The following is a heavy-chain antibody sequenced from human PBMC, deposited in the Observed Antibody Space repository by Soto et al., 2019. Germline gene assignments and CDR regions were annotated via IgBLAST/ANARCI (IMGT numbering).Heavy chain of an antibody. V-gene: IGHV1-3*01. J-gene: IGHJ3*01. Sequence: ASVKIPCKASGYTFTSYAMHWVRQAPGQRLEWMGWINAGNGNTKYSQKFQGRVTITRVTSASTAYMELSSLRSEDTAVYYCAQDRRDTAMAYWGQGTMVTVSS. CDR2: INAGNGNT. D-gene: IGHD5-18*01. CDR1: GYTFTSYA. CDR3: AQDRRDTAMAY.